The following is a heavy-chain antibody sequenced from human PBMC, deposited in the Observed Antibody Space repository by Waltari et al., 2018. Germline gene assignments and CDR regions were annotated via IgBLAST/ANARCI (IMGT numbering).Heavy chain of an antibody. J-gene: IGHJ4*02. V-gene: IGHV4-38-2*02. CDR3: ARALNSFIVVVPAALDY. CDR1: GYSISSGYY. Sequence: QVQLQESGPGLVKPSETLSLTCTVSGYSISSGYYWGWIRQPPGKGLEWIGSIYHSGSTYYNPSLKSRVTISVDTSKNQFSLKLSSVTAADTAVYYCARALNSFIVVVPAALDYWGQGTLVTVSS. D-gene: IGHD2-2*01. CDR2: IYHSGST.